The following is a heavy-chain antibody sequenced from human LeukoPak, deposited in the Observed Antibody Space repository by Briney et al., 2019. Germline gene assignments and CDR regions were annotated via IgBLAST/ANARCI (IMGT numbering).Heavy chain of an antibody. J-gene: IGHJ4*02. Sequence: PSETLSLTRTVSGGSISIYYWRSVRQPPGKGLWCVGYIYYSGTTNHNPSLKSRVTISVDTSKNQFSLKLSSVTAADTAVYYCARGVYIAAAQYGYWGQGTLGTVSS. CDR3: ARGVYIAAAQYGY. V-gene: IGHV4-59*01. CDR1: GGSISIYY. D-gene: IGHD6-13*01. CDR2: IYYSGTT.